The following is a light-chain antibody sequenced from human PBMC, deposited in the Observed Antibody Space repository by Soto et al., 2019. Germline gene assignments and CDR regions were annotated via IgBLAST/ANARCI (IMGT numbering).Light chain of an antibody. CDR1: HTVPSR. V-gene: IGKV3-15*01. J-gene: IGKJ5*01. Sequence: ELVLTQSPATLSVSPGEGVTLACRASHTVPSRIAWYQQKPGQAPRLLIYAASNRATGVPARFSGSWSGTEFTLTISSLQSEDFAVYYCQQYNNWITFGQGTRLEI. CDR2: AAS. CDR3: QQYNNWIT.